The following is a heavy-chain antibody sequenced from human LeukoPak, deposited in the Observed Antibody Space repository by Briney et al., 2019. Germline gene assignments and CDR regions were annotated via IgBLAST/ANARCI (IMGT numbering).Heavy chain of an antibody. CDR1: GFTFSSYG. CDR2: ISYDGSNK. CDR3: AKAPYTVTWGHFDY. J-gene: IGHJ4*02. Sequence: PGRSLRLSRAASGFTFSSYGMHWVRQAPGKGLEWVAVISYDGSNKYYADSVKGRFTISRDNSKNTLYLQMNSLRAEDTAVYYCAKAPYTVTWGHFDYWGQGTLVTVSS. V-gene: IGHV3-30*18. D-gene: IGHD4-17*01.